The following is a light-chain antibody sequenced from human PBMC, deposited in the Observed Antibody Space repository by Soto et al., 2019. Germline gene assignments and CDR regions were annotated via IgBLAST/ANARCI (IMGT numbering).Light chain of an antibody. Sequence: LTQPASVSGSPGQSITISCTGTSSDIGSNNYVSWFQQRPGKAPTLIIYEVSNRPSGVSTHFSGSKSGNTASLTISGLLPEDEAEYYCSSYTTTTRLFGGGTKVTVL. CDR1: SSDIGSNNY. V-gene: IGLV2-14*01. J-gene: IGLJ3*02. CDR2: EVS. CDR3: SSYTTTTRL.